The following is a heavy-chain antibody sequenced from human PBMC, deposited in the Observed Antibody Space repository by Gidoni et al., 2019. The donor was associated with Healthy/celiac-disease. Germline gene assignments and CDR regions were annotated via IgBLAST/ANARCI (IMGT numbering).Heavy chain of an antibody. CDR2: IIPIFGTA. CDR3: ARGGGSYGGSWFDP. J-gene: IGHJ5*02. D-gene: IGHD1-26*01. CDR1: GGPFSSYA. V-gene: IGHV1-69*01. Sequence: QVQLVQSGAEVKKPGSSVTVSCKASGGPFSSYAISWVRQAPGQGLEWMGGIIPIFGTANYAQKFQGRVTITADESTSTAYMELSSLRSEDTAVYYCARGGGSYGGSWFDPWGQGTLVTVSS.